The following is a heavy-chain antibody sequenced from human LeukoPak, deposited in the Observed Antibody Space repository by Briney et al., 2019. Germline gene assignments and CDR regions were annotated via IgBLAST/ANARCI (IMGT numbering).Heavy chain of an antibody. CDR1: GYSISSGYQ. CDR3: ARDPRWLTPDCTSTSCYENYFDP. V-gene: IGHV4-38-2*02. CDR2: IYHSGSA. J-gene: IGHJ5*02. D-gene: IGHD2-2*01. Sequence: SSETLSLTCGVSGYSISSGYQWAWIRQSPGKGLEWIGSIYHSGSAHYNPSLKSRVTISVETSKNQFSLNMYSVTAADTAAYYCARDPRWLTPDCTSTSCYENYFDPWGQGTLVTVSS.